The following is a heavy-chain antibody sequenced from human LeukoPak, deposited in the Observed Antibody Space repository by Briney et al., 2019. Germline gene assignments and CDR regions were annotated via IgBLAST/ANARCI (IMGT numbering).Heavy chain of an antibody. CDR1: GGSISSYY. Sequence: PSETLSLTCTVSGGSISSYYWSWIRQPPGKGLVWIGYIYYSGSTNYNPSLKSRVTISVDTSKNQFSLKLSSVTAAGTAVYYCARGQWLVFDWGAYFDYWGQGTLVTVSS. J-gene: IGHJ4*02. V-gene: IGHV4-59*12. D-gene: IGHD6-19*01. CDR2: IYYSGST. CDR3: ARGQWLVFDWGAYFDY.